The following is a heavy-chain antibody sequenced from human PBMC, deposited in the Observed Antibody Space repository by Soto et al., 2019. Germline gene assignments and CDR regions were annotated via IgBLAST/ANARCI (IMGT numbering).Heavy chain of an antibody. V-gene: IGHV1-18*04. CDR3: AREFEGYCSGGSCYEQGYGMDV. J-gene: IGHJ6*02. D-gene: IGHD2-15*01. CDR2: ISAYNGNT. Sequence: QVQLVQSGAEVKKPGASVKVSCKASGYTFTSYGISWVRQAPGQGLEWMGWISAYNGNTNYALKVQGRVTMTTDTSPSPAYMELRSLRSDDTAVYYCAREFEGYCSGGSCYEQGYGMDVWGQGTTVTVSS. CDR1: GYTFTSYG.